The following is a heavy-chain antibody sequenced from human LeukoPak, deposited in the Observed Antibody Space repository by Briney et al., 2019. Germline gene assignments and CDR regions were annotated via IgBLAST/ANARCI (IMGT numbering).Heavy chain of an antibody. CDR1: GFTFSDYY. V-gene: IGHV3-11*04. CDR2: ISSSGSTI. CDR3: ARDGAVVNFDY. D-gene: IGHD3-22*01. J-gene: IGHJ4*02. Sequence: GGSLRLSCAASGFTFSDYYMSWIRQAPGKGLVWVSYISSSGSTIYYADYVKGRFTISRDNDKNSRYLLMNSLRAEDTAVYYCARDGAVVNFDYWGQGTLVTVPS.